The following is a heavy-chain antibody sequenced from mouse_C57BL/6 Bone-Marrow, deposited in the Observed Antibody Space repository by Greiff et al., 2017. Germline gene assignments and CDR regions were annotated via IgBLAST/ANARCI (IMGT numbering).Heavy chain of an antibody. CDR3: ERLEFDGSGGDWYFDV. Sequence: QVQLKQSGPELVKPGASVKLSCKASGYTFTSYDINWVKQRPGQGLEWIGWIYPRDGSTKYNEKFKGKATLTVDKSSSTAYLELHSLTSEDSAVYFCERLEFDGSGGDWYFDVGGTGTTVTVSS. CDR1: GYTFTSYD. D-gene: IGHD1-1*01. CDR2: IYPRDGST. V-gene: IGHV1-85*01. J-gene: IGHJ1*03.